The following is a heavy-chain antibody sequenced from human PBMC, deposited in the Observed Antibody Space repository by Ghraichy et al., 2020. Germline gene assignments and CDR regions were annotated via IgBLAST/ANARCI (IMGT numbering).Heavy chain of an antibody. J-gene: IGHJ5*02. V-gene: IGHV4-39*01. CDR2: MFHSGNT. CDR3: VRHRSLEDWLDP. Sequence: ETLSLTCTVSGGSISSSNYLWGWIRQPPGKGLEYIGTMFHSGNTYYDPSLRSRVTISVDTSKNEFSLKLSSVTAADTAVYYCVRHRSLEDWLDPWGQGTLVTVSS. CDR1: GGSISSSNYL.